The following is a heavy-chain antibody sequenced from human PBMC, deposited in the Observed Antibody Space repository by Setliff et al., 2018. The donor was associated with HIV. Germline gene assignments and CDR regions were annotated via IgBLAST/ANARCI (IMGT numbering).Heavy chain of an antibody. J-gene: IGHJ4*02. CDR2: IYFSGRA. CDR3: ARSPAAEGF. D-gene: IGHD6-13*01. Sequence: ASETLSLTCTVSGGSISSGGYYWSWIRQHPGKGLEWIGYIYFSGRAYYNPSLKSRVTISVDTSKNQFSLELRAVTAADTAVYYCARSPAAEGFWGQGTLVTVSS. CDR1: GGSISSGGYY. V-gene: IGHV4-31*03.